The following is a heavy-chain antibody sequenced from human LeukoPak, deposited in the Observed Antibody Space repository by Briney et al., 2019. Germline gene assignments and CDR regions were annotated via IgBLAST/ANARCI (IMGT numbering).Heavy chain of an antibody. CDR2: IYYSGST. CDR1: GGSISSSSYY. J-gene: IGHJ4*02. D-gene: IGHD2-2*01. Sequence: SETLSLTCTVSGGSISSSSYYWGWIRQPPGKGLEWIGSIYYSGSTYYNPSLKSRVTISVDTSKNQFSLKLSSVTAADTAVYYCARQGRGLCGDEGNLDYFDYWGQGTLVTVSS. V-gene: IGHV4-39*01. CDR3: ARQGRGLCGDEGNLDYFDY.